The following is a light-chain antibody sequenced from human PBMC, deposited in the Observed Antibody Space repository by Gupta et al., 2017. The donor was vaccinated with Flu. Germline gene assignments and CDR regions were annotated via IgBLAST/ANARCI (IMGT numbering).Light chain of an antibody. CDR2: DAS. CDR3: QQRSNWYS. V-gene: IGKV3-11*01. Sequence: EIVLTQSPATLSSSPGERATLSCRASQSVSSYLAWHQQKPGQAPRLLIYDASNRATGIPARFSGSGSGTDFTLTISSLEPEDFAVYYCQQRSNWYSFGQGTKLEIK. J-gene: IGKJ2*03. CDR1: QSVSSY.